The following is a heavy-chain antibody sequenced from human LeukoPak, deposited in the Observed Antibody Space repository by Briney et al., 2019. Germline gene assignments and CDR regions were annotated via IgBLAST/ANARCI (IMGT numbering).Heavy chain of an antibody. D-gene: IGHD1-26*01. CDR3: ASLWDGGY. CDR2: INSDGSRT. CDR1: GFTFSSYW. V-gene: IGHV3-74*01. J-gene: IGHJ4*02. Sequence: GGSLRLSCAASGFTFSSYWMHWVRQAPGKGLVWVSRINSDGSRTSYADSVKGRFTISRDNAKNSLSLQMNSLRVEDTAVYYCASLWDGGYWGQGTLVSVSS.